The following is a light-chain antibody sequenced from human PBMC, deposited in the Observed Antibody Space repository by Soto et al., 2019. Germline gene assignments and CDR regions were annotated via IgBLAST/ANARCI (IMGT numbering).Light chain of an antibody. CDR2: DVS. CDR3: SSYTSSSTLVV. CDR1: SSDVGGYNY. Sequence: QSVLTQPASVSGSPGQSITISCTGTSSDVGGYNYVSWYQQHPGKAPKLMIYDVSNRPSGVSNRFSGSKSGNTASLTISGLQAEDEADYYGSSYTSSSTLVVFGTGTKVTVL. J-gene: IGLJ1*01. V-gene: IGLV2-14*01.